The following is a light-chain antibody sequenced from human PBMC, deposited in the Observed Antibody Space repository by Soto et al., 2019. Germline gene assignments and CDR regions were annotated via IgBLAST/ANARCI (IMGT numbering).Light chain of an antibody. CDR1: QSLVSSDGNTY. V-gene: IGKV2-30*01. J-gene: IGKJ1*01. CDR3: MQGTHWPWT. Sequence: DVVMTQSPLSLPVTLGQPASISCRSSQSLVSSDGNTYLIWFQQRPGQSPRRLIYKVSNRDSGVPDRFSGSGSGTYFTLEISRVEAEDVGVYYWMQGTHWPWTFGQGTKVEIK. CDR2: KVS.